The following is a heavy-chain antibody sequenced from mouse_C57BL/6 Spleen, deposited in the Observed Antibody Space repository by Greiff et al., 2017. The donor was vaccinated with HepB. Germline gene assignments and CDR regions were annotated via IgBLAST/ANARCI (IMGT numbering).Heavy chain of an antibody. D-gene: IGHD3-2*02. CDR3: ARLGSSGYVDAMDY. V-gene: IGHV1-50*01. J-gene: IGHJ4*01. Sequence: VQLQQPGAELVKPGASVKLSCKASGYTFTSYWMQWVKQRPGQGLEWIGEIDPSDSYTNYNQKFKGKATLTVDTSSSTAYMQLSSLTSEDSAVYYCARLGSSGYVDAMDYWGQGTSVTVSS. CDR1: GYTFTSYW. CDR2: IDPSDSYT.